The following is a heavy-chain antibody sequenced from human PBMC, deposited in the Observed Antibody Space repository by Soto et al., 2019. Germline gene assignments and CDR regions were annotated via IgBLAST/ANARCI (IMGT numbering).Heavy chain of an antibody. D-gene: IGHD6-19*01. CDR3: ARAPLAVAGTPFDY. J-gene: IGHJ4*02. Sequence: QVQLVQSGAEVKKPGASVKVSCKASGYTFTSYAMHWVRQAPGQRLEWMGWINAGNGNTKYSQKFQGRVTITRDTSASTAYRELSSLRSEDTAVYYCARAPLAVAGTPFDYWGQGTLVTVSS. CDR1: GYTFTSYA. CDR2: INAGNGNT. V-gene: IGHV1-3*01.